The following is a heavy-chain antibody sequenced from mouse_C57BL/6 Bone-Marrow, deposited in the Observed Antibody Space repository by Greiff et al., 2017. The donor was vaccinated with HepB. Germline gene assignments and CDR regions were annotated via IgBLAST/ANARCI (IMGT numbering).Heavy chain of an antibody. CDR1: GFTFSSYA. J-gene: IGHJ4*01. CDR2: ISSGGDYI. Sequence: EVQGVESGEGLVKPGGSLKLSCAASGFTFSSYAMSWVRQTPEKRLEWVAYISSGGDYIYYADTVKGRFTISRDNARNTLYLQMSSLKSEDTAMYYCTRVYYYGSSWGYAMDYWGQGTSVTVSS. V-gene: IGHV5-9-1*02. CDR3: TRVYYYGSSWGYAMDY. D-gene: IGHD1-1*01.